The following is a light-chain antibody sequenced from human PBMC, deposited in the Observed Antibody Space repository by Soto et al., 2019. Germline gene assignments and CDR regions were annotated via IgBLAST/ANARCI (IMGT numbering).Light chain of an antibody. CDR3: QQYDNLPFS. CDR2: DAS. CDR1: QDISNS. V-gene: IGKV1-33*01. Sequence: DIQMTQSPSSLSASVGDRVTITCQARQDISNSLNWYQQKAGKAPKLLIYDASNLERGVPSRFSGCGSGTDFTFTITSLQPEDIATYYCQQYDNLPFSFGPGTKVDIK. J-gene: IGKJ3*01.